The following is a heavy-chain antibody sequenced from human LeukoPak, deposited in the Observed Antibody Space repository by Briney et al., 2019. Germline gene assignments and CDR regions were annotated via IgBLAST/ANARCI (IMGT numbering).Heavy chain of an antibody. CDR1: GGSISSGDYY. V-gene: IGHV4-30-4*08. CDR3: ARVRDTIFGAGGGLGWFDP. D-gene: IGHD3-3*01. CDR2: IYYSGST. Sequence: PSQTLSLTCTVSGGSISSGDYYWSWIRQPPGKGLEWIGYIYYSGSTYYNPSLKSRVTISVDTSKNQFPLKLSSVTAADTAVYYCARVRDTIFGAGGGLGWFDPWGQGTLVTVSS. J-gene: IGHJ5*02.